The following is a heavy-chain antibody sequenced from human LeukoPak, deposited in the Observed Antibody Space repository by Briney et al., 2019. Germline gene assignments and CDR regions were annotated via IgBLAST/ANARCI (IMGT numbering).Heavy chain of an antibody. V-gene: IGHV3-53*01. CDR1: GFTVSSNF. J-gene: IGHJ4*02. CDR2: LYSGGYT. D-gene: IGHD6-13*01. CDR3: VRASSTTAAGLFDY. Sequence: GGSLRLSCAASGFTVSSNFMSWVRQAQGKGLEWVSVLYSGGYTVYADSVKGRFTISRDNSENTLYLQMNSLRADDTAVYYCVRASSTTAAGLFDYWGQGTLLTVSS.